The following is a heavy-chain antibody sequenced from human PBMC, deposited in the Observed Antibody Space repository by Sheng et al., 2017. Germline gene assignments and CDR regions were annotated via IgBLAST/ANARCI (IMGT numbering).Heavy chain of an antibody. J-gene: IGHJ4*02. CDR1: GGSFSGYY. CDR3: ARGPLDSYEHDYIWGSYLY. CDR2: INHSGST. D-gene: IGHD3-16*02. V-gene: IGHV4-34*01. Sequence: QVQLQQWGAGLLKPSETLSLTCAVYGGSFSGYYWSWIRQPPGKGLEWIGEINHSGSTNYNPSLKSRVTISVDTSKNQFSLKLSSVTAADTAVYYCARGPLDSYEHDYIWGSYLYWGQGNPGHRLL.